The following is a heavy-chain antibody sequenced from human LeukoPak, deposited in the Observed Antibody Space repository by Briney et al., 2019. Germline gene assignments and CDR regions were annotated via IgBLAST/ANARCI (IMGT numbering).Heavy chain of an antibody. CDR1: GYTLTELS. Sequence: ASVKVSCKVSGYTLTELSMHWVRQAPGKGLEWMGGFDPEDGETIYAQKFQGRVTITRDTSASTAYMELSSLRSEDTAVYYCARYGPDAFDIWGQGTMVTVSS. CDR3: ARYGPDAFDI. J-gene: IGHJ3*02. V-gene: IGHV1-24*01. CDR2: FDPEDGET. D-gene: IGHD4-17*01.